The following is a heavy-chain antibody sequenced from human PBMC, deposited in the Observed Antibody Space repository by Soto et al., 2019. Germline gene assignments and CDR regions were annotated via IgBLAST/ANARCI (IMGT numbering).Heavy chain of an antibody. D-gene: IGHD1-26*01. CDR1: ENTFTNYD. Sequence: QAQLEQSGAEVKEPGASVKVSCKASENTFTNYDIIWVRQAPGQGLEWMGWLDPNNGNTGYAPKFRGRVNMTRDPYKTTAFMEMSSLRAEDTAMYYRSRSEVGAYMDVSGKGTTVPVSS. V-gene: IGHV1-8*01. CDR3: SRSEVGAYMDV. J-gene: IGHJ6*03. CDR2: LDPNNGNT.